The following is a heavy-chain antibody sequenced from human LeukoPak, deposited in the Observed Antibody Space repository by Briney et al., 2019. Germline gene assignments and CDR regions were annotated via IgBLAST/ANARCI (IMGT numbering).Heavy chain of an antibody. V-gene: IGHV1-8*03. CDR1: YD. D-gene: IGHD3-3*01. Sequence: YDINWVRQAPGQGVEWMGWMNPNSGNTVYEQKLQGRVTITRNTSIRTAYMEVSSLRSEDTAVYYCARGRTVLEWVPGYWGQGTLVTVSS. CDR3: ARGRTVLEWVPGY. J-gene: IGHJ4*02. CDR2: MNPNSGNT.